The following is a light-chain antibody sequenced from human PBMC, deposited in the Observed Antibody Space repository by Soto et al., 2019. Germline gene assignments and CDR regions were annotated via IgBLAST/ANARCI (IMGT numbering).Light chain of an antibody. Sequence: EIVLTQSPATLSLSAGGRATLSCRASQSVRSYLAWYQQKPGQAPRLLIYDASNRATGIPARFSGSGSGTDITLIICSLEPEDFAVYYCQQRCNWPQGFTFGGGTKVEIK. CDR1: QSVRSY. J-gene: IGKJ4*01. V-gene: IGKV3-11*01. CDR2: DAS. CDR3: QQRCNWPQGFT.